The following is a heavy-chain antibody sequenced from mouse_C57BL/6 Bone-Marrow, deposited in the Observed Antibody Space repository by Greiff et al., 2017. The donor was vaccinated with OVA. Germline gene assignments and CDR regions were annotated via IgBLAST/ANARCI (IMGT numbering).Heavy chain of an antibody. CDR3: AREVLN. Sequence: DVMLVESGGDLVKPGGSLKLSCAASGFTFSSYGMSWVRQTPDKRLEWVATISSGGSYTYYPDSVKGRFTISRDNAKNTLYLQMSSLKSEDTAMYYCAREVLNWGQGTTLTVSS. CDR2: ISSGGSYT. V-gene: IGHV5-6*02. CDR1: GFTFSSYG. J-gene: IGHJ2*01.